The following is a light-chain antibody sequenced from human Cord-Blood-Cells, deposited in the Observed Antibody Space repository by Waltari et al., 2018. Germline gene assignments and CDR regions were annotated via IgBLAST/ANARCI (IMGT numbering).Light chain of an antibody. Sequence: DIQMTQSPFSLSATVGDRVIITCQASQDISNYLNWYQQKPGKAPKLLIYDASNLETGVPSRFSGSGSGTDFTFTISSLQPEDIATYYCQQYDNLPLTFGGGTKVEIK. CDR1: QDISNY. CDR3: QQYDNLPLT. CDR2: DAS. V-gene: IGKV1-33*01. J-gene: IGKJ4*01.